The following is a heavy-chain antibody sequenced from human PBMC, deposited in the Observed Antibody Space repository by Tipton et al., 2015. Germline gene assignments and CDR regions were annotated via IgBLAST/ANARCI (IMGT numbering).Heavy chain of an antibody. D-gene: IGHD1-26*01. V-gene: IGHV4-34*01. J-gene: IGHJ4*02. CDR2: INHSGST. CDR3: ARGELLEFDS. CDR1: GGSFSGYY. Sequence: TLSLTCAVYGGSFSGYYWSWIRQPPGKGLEWIGEINHSGSTNYNPSLKSRVTMSRDTSKNQFSLKLTSVTAADTAVYYCARGELLEFDSWGQGTLVTVSS.